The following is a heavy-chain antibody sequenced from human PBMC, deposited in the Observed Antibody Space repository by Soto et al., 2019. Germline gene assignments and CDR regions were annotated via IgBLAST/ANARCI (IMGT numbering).Heavy chain of an antibody. D-gene: IGHD6-19*01. V-gene: IGHV1-69*06. CDR1: GGTFSSYA. Sequence: QVQRVQSGAEVKKPGSSVKVSCKASGGTFSSYAISWVRQAPGQGLEWMGGSIPIFGTANYAQKFQGRVTITPDKSTSTAYMELSSLGSEDTAVYYCARDLSYSSGWYFDYWGQGTLVTVSS. J-gene: IGHJ4*02. CDR2: SIPIFGTA. CDR3: ARDLSYSSGWYFDY.